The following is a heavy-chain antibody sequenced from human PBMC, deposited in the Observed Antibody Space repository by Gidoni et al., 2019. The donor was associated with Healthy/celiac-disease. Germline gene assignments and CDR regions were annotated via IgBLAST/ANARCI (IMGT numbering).Heavy chain of an antibody. CDR2: FDPEDGET. J-gene: IGHJ6*02. V-gene: IGHV1-24*01. CDR1: GYTLPELS. Sequence: QVQLVQSGAEVKKPGASVKVTCKVAGYTLPELSMHWVRQAPGKGLEWMGGFDPEDGETIYAQKCQGRVTMTEDTSTDTAYMELSSLRSEDTAVYYCATEGHGFGELLNYGMDVWGQGTTVTVSS. D-gene: IGHD3-10*01. CDR3: ATEGHGFGELLNYGMDV.